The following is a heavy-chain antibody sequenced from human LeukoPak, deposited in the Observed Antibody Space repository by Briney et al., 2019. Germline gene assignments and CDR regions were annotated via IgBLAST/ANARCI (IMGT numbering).Heavy chain of an antibody. CDR1: GFTFSSYS. CDR3: ASQLGTIWDY. D-gene: IGHD3-3*01. V-gene: IGHV3-33*08. J-gene: IGHJ4*02. CDR2: IWYDGSNK. Sequence: GGSLRLSCAASGFTFSSYSMHWVRQAPGKGLEWVAVIWYDGSNKYYADSVKGRFTISRDNSKNTLYLQMNSLRAEDTAVYYCASQLGTIWDYWGQGTLVTVSS.